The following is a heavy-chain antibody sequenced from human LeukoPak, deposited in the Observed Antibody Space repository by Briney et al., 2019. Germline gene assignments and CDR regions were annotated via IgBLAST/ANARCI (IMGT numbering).Heavy chain of an antibody. CDR3: ARSPGRSCNGTACYYY. CDR1: GGSISSGVFY. D-gene: IGHD2-2*01. Sequence: SETLSLTCTVSGGSISSGVFYWSWVRQHPGKGLAWIGYISYTDNTHYTPSLKSRLSISLDTSKNQMSLRLSSVTSADTAVYYCARSPGRSCNGTACYYYWGQGTLVTVSS. J-gene: IGHJ4*02. CDR2: ISYTDNT. V-gene: IGHV4-31*03.